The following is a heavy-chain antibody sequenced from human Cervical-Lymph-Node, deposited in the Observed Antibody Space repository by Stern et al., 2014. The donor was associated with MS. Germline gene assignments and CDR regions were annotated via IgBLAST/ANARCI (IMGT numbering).Heavy chain of an antibody. CDR2: INPNSGTT. J-gene: IGHJ5*02. Sequence: QVQLVQSGAEVKKPGASVNVSCEASGFSFTTHYMHWIRQAPGEGLEWVGMINPNSGTTIYARQFQGRVIITRDTSTSTIYMELTGLRSEDTALYFCTRVQRERRALDHFDPWGQGTLVTVSS. D-gene: IGHD1-1*01. CDR3: TRVQRERRALDHFDP. CDR1: GFSFTTHY. V-gene: IGHV1-46*03.